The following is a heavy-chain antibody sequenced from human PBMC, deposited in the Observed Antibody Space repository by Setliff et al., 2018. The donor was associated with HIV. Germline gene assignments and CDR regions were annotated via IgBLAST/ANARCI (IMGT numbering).Heavy chain of an antibody. CDR2: IRSKAYGGTT. V-gene: IGHV3-49*04. D-gene: IGHD1-26*01. J-gene: IGHJ2*01. CDR3: TRLRIVGATYWYFDL. Sequence: PGGSLRLSCAASGFTFKNHVLTWVRQAPGKGLEWVGFIRSKAYGGTTEYAASVKGRFTISRDDSKSIAYLQMNSLKTEDTAVYYCTRLRIVGATYWYFDLWGRGTLVTVSS. CDR1: GFTFKNHV.